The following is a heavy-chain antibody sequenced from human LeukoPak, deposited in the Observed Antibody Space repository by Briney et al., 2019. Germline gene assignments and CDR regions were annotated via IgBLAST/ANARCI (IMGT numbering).Heavy chain of an antibody. Sequence: PSETLSLTCTVSGGSISSSSYYWGWIRQPPGKGLEWIGSIYYSGSTYYNPSLKSRVTISVDTSKNQFSLKLSSVTAADTAVYYCARILWFGQFYFDFWGPGTLATVSS. D-gene: IGHD3-10*01. J-gene: IGHJ4*02. V-gene: IGHV4-39*07. CDR1: GGSISSSSYY. CDR3: ARILWFGQFYFDF. CDR2: IYYSGST.